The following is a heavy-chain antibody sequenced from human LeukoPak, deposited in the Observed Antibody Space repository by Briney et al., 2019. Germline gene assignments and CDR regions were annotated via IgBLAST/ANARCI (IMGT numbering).Heavy chain of an antibody. CDR2: VSLTRET. Sequence: PSETLSLTCGVSGGSISSTNWWSWVRQPPGQGLELIGEVSLTRETICNADLTGRVTMSITGSINRLSVTLTTVTAANTVIYCGTRESGGVCPFSYWGKGTLVIV. CDR3: TRESGGVCPFSY. V-gene: IGHV4-4*01. J-gene: IGHJ4*02. D-gene: IGHD1-26*01. CDR1: GGSISSTNW.